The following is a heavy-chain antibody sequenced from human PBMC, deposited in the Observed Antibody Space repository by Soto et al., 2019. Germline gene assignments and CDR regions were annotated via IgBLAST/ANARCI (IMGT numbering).Heavy chain of an antibody. CDR2: ISGYSGNT. V-gene: IGHV1-18*01. CDR1: GYTFSSYG. J-gene: IGHJ4*02. Sequence: ASVKVSCKASGYTFSSYGINWVRQARGQGLEWLGWISGYSGNTMYAQKFRDRVTMTTDTSTSTVYMELRSLRSDDTAFYYCARGGIAARPTPDYWGQGTLVTVSS. CDR3: ARGGIAARPTPDY. D-gene: IGHD6-6*01.